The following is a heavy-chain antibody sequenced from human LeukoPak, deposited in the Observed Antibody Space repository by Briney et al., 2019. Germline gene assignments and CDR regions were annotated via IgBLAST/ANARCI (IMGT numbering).Heavy chain of an antibody. Sequence: GGSLRLSCTVSGFTFSTYVMHWVRQAPGKGLEYVSAISSNGDNTYYADSVKGRFTISRDNSKNTLYLQMSSLRADDTAVYYCVRGTGYWGQGTLVTVSS. V-gene: IGHV3-64D*06. CDR1: GFTFSTYV. CDR3: VRGTGY. CDR2: ISSNGDNT. J-gene: IGHJ4*02.